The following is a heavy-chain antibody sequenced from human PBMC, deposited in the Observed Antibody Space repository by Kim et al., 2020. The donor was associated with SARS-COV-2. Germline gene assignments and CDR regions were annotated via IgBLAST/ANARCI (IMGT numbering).Heavy chain of an antibody. J-gene: IGHJ4*02. V-gene: IGHV3-33*06. CDR3: AKERRKYCSGGSCHLEY. CDR2: IWYDGSNK. Sequence: GGSLRLSCAASRFTFSSYGLHWVRQAPGKGLECVAVIWYDGSNKYHADSVKGRFTISRDNSKNTLYLQMNNLRAEDTAVYYCAKERRKYCSGGSCHLEYWGQGTLVTVSS. CDR1: RFTFSSYG. D-gene: IGHD2-15*01.